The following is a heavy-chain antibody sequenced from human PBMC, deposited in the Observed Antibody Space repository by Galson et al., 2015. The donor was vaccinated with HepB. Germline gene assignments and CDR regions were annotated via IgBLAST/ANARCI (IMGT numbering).Heavy chain of an antibody. Sequence: SLRLSCAASGFIFNSYAMTWVRQAPGKGLEWVAFISYDGSNKYYADSVKGRFTISRDNSKNTLCLQMNSLRPEDTAVYYCAREPYSSGWSKRGRYFDYWGQGALVTVSS. J-gene: IGHJ4*03. CDR1: GFIFNSYA. CDR2: ISYDGSNK. D-gene: IGHD6-19*01. CDR3: AREPYSSGWSKRGRYFDY. V-gene: IGHV3-30-3*01.